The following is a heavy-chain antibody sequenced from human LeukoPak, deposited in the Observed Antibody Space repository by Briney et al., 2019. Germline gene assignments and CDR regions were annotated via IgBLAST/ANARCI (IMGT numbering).Heavy chain of an antibody. CDR2: IYYSGST. Sequence: PSETLSLTCTVSGGSISSYYWSWIRQPPGKGLEWIGYIYYSGSTNYNPSLKSRVTISVDTSKNQFSLKLSSVTAADTAVYYCARGQQWLAGFDYWGQGTLVTVSS. D-gene: IGHD6-19*01. CDR3: ARGQQWLAGFDY. CDR1: GGSISSYY. V-gene: IGHV4-59*01. J-gene: IGHJ4*02.